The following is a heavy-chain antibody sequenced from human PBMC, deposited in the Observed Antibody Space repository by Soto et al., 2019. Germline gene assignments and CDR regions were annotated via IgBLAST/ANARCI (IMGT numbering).Heavy chain of an antibody. J-gene: IGHJ4*02. CDR2: ISGSGGST. CDR3: XXXXDFWSGYYYY. CDR1: GFTFSSYA. D-gene: IGHD3-3*01. V-gene: IGHV3-23*01. Sequence: VQLLESGGGLVQPGGSLRLSCAASGFTFSSYAMSWVRQAPGKGLEWVSAISGSGGSTYYADSVKGRFTISRDNSKXTXXXXXXXXXXXDTXXXXXXXXXDFWSGYYYYWGQGTLVTVSS.